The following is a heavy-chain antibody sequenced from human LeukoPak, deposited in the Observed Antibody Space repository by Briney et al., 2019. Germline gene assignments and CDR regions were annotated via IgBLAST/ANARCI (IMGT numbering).Heavy chain of an antibody. D-gene: IGHD6-6*01. J-gene: IGHJ4*02. CDR1: GFTFSSFW. CDR3: ARDRSRLVF. Sequence: PGGSLRLSCAASGFTFSSFWMSWVRQAPGKGLEWVANIKPDGSETYYVDSVKGRFTISRDNAKNSLYLQMNSLRAEDTAVYYCARDRSRLVFWGQGTLVTVSS. CDR2: IKPDGSET. V-gene: IGHV3-7*01.